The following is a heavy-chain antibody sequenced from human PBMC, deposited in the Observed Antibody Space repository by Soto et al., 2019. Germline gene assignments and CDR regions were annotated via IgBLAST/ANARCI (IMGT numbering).Heavy chain of an antibody. J-gene: IGHJ6*02. CDR3: ERAQGDV. V-gene: IGHV4-4*02. CDR1: GGSISSSNW. Sequence: PSETLSLTCAVSGGSISSSNWWTWIRQPPGKGLEWIGEIYHSGSTNYNPSLKSRVFMSVDKSKNQFSLRLTSVTAADTALYYCERAQGDVWGQGTTVTVSS. CDR2: IYHSGST.